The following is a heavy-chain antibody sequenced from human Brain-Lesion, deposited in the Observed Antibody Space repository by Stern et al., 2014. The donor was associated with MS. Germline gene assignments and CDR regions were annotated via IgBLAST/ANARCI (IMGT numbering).Heavy chain of an antibody. Sequence: EAQLEESGGGLVQPGGSLRLSCAASGFTFSNSWMHWVRQAPGKGLVWVSRINRDGSTTTYADSVKGRFTISRDNAKNTLYLQMSSLRAEDTAVYYCTILSGPYDHWGQGTLVTVSS. J-gene: IGHJ4*02. CDR3: TILSGPYDH. CDR1: GFTFSNSW. D-gene: IGHD3-10*01. V-gene: IGHV3-74*02. CDR2: INRDGSTT.